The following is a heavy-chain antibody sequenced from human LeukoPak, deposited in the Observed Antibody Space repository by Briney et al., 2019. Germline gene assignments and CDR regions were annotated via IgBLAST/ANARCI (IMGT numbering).Heavy chain of an antibody. CDR3: ARGLGYYSRGYYMDV. D-gene: IGHD1-26*01. Sequence: PSETLSLTCTVSVGSISSSSYYWGWLRQPPGKGLEWIGSIYYSRSTYYNPSLKSRVTISVDTSKNQFSLKLSSVTAADTAVYYCARGLGYYSRGYYMDVWGKGTTVTVSS. CDR1: VGSISSSSYY. CDR2: IYYSRST. V-gene: IGHV4-39*07. J-gene: IGHJ6*03.